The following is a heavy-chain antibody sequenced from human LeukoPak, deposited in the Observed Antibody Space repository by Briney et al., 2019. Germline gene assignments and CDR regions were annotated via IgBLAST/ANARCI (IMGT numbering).Heavy chain of an antibody. J-gene: IGHJ4*02. CDR3: ANFIGYCSGGSCYRGALGY. Sequence: PSETLSLTCTVSGGSISSYYWSWLRQPPGKGLEWIGYIYYSGSTNYNPSLKSRVTISVDTSKNQFSLKLSSVTAADTAAYYCANFIGYCSGGSCYRGALGYWGQGTLVTVSS. D-gene: IGHD2-15*01. V-gene: IGHV4-59*01. CDR1: GGSISSYY. CDR2: IYYSGST.